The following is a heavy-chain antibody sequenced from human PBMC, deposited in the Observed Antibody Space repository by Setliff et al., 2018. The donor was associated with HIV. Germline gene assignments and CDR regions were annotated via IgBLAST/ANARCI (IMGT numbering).Heavy chain of an antibody. V-gene: IGHV3-7*05. CDR3: ARDVAVASFFNY. CDR2: IKEDGSEQ. D-gene: IGHD6-19*01. J-gene: IGHJ4*02. Sequence: GGSLRLSCAASGFSISDFWMSWVRQAPGKGLEWVANIKEDGSEQYYMDSVKGRFTISRDNAKNSLYLQMSSMRAEDTAVYYCARDVAVASFFNYWGQGTLVTVSS. CDR1: GFSISDFW.